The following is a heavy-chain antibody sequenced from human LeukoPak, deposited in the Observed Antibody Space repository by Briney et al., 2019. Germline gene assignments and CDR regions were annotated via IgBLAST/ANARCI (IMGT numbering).Heavy chain of an antibody. CDR3: ARMSNSSPILDY. D-gene: IGHD6-19*01. V-gene: IGHV4-38-2*02. Sequence: SETLSLTCTVSGGSISSYYWGWIRQPPGKGLEWIGSIYHRGSTYYNPSLKSRVTISVDTSKNQFSLKLNSVTAADTAVYYCARMSNSSPILDYWGQGTLVTVSS. J-gene: IGHJ4*02. CDR1: GGSISSYY. CDR2: IYHRGST.